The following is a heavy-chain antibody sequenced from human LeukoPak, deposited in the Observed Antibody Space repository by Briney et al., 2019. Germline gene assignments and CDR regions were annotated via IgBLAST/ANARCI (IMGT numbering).Heavy chain of an antibody. D-gene: IGHD3-22*01. CDR3: AKERVESYYYDSSGVGFFDS. Sequence: GGSLRLSCAASGFTFTNYAMSWLRQAPGKGLEWGASMSGFGVSTFYADPVKGRLTLSRDNSKNTVYLQMKSLSGEDTAVYLCAKERVESYYYDSSGVGFFDSWGQATLVTVSS. CDR1: GFTFTNYA. CDR2: MSGFGVST. J-gene: IGHJ4*02. V-gene: IGHV3-23*01.